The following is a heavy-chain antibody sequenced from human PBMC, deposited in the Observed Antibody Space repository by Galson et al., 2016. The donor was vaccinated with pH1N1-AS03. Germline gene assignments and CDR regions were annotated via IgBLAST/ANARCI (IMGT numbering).Heavy chain of an antibody. CDR1: GFSIGNYW. Sequence: SLRLSCAASGFSIGNYWMDWLRQAPGKGPEWVAAMSNDGREYYGDSVRGRFTISKDNAKNSLSLQMSSLRVEDTAFYYCGGRDGWINDYWGQGILVTVSS. CDR2: MSNDGRE. V-gene: IGHV3-30*07. CDR3: GGRDGWINDY. J-gene: IGHJ4*02. D-gene: IGHD2-2*03.